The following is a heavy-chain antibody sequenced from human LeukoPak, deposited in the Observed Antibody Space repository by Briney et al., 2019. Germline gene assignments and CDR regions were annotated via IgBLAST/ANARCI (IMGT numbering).Heavy chain of an antibody. CDR2: INHSGST. D-gene: IGHD6-19*01. Sequence: PSETLSLTCAVYGGSFSGYYWSWIRQPPGKGLEWIGEINHSGSTNYNPSLKSRVTISVDTSKNQFSLKLNSVTAADTAVYYCATSSGWYLQMDYWGQGTLVTVSS. V-gene: IGHV4-34*01. CDR3: ATSSGWYLQMDY. J-gene: IGHJ4*02. CDR1: GGSFSGYY.